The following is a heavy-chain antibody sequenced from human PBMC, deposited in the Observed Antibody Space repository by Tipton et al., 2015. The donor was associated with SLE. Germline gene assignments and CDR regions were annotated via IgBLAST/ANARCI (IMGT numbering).Heavy chain of an antibody. D-gene: IGHD6-6*01. Sequence: LRLSCTVSGASISSYYWGWIRQPPGKGLEWIGSIYYSGSTYYNPSLKSRVTISVDTSKNQFSLKLSSVTAADTAVYYCARALSSLLFDYWGQGTLVTVSS. V-gene: IGHV4-39*07. CDR3: ARALSSLLFDY. CDR1: GASISSYY. J-gene: IGHJ4*02. CDR2: IYYSGST.